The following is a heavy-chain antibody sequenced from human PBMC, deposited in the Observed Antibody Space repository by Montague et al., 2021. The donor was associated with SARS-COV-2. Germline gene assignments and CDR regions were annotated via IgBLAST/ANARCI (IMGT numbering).Heavy chain of an antibody. D-gene: IGHD1-1*01. V-gene: IGHV4-59*01. CDR1: GDSISSYY. Sequence: SETLSLTCVVSGDSISSYYWSWIRQFPGKGLEWVVYVHYTGSTKYTPSLKTRVILLLDTPKNHFSLMLRSVTAADTAIYYCARAQNTCCMANCVNYFEVWGLGALVTVSS. CDR2: VHYTGST. CDR3: ARAQNTCCMANCVNYFEV. J-gene: IGHJ4*02.